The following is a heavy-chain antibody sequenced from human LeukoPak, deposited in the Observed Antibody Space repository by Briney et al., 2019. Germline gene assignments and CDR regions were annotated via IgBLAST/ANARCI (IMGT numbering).Heavy chain of an antibody. V-gene: IGHV3-30*04. CDR1: GFTFSVYA. Sequence: GRSLRLSCATSGFTFSVYAMHWVRQAPGKGLEGVAVISYDGSNKYYADSVKGRFTISRDNSKNTLYLQINSLRAEDTAVYYCARSVFYGSGPFDPWGQRTLVTVSS. D-gene: IGHD3-10*01. CDR3: ARSVFYGSGPFDP. J-gene: IGHJ5*02. CDR2: ISYDGSNK.